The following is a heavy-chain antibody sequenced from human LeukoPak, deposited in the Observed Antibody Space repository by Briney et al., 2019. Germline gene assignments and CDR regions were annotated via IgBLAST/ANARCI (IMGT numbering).Heavy chain of an antibody. CDR2: INHSGST. CDR3: ARLGGRNWFDP. D-gene: IGHD3-16*01. V-gene: IGHV4-34*01. J-gene: IGHJ5*02. CDR1: GGSFSGYY. Sequence: SETLSLTFAVYGGSFSGYYWSWVRPPPGKGLEWIGEINHSGSTNYNPSLKSRVTISVDTSKNQFSLKLSSVTAADTAVYYCARLGGRNWFDPWGQGTLVTVSS.